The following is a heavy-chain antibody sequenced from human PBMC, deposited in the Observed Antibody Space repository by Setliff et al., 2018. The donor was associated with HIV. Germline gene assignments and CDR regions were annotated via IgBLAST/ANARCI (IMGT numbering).Heavy chain of an antibody. CDR1: GVPTSASTYY. D-gene: IGHD1-26*01. CDR2: IGNSGSPI. J-gene: IGHJ4*02. V-gene: IGHV3-11*04. Sequence: LSLTCTVSGVPTSASTYYWGWIRQPPGKGLEWVSYIGNSGSPIYYADSVKGRFAISRDNAKNSLYLQMNGLRAEDTAVYYCARDDNAGGIDYWGQGTLVTVSS. CDR3: ARDDNAGGIDY.